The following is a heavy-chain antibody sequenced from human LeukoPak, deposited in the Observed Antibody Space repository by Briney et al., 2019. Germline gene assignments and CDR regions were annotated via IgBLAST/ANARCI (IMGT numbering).Heavy chain of an antibody. CDR3: ARDYGGD. J-gene: IGHJ4*02. CDR2: ISSSSTI. CDR1: GFTFSSYS. D-gene: IGHD4-17*01. Sequence: PGGSLRLSCAASGFTFSSYSVNWVRQSPGKGLEWVSYISSSSTIYYADSVKGRFTISRDNAKNSLYLQMNSLRAEDTAVYYCARDYGGDWGQGTLVTVSS. V-gene: IGHV3-48*01.